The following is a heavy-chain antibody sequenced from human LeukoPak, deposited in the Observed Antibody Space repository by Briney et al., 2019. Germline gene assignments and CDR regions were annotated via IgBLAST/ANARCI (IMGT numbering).Heavy chain of an antibody. CDR2: IISRGDTT. D-gene: IGHD2-8*02. Sequence: GGSLRLSCAASGFTFNSWSMNWVRQAPGKGLEWVSNIISRGDTTRYADSVKGRFTISRDNAKDSLFLQLNSLRAEDPAVYYCGRGRGYCTGVRLDIYYWGQGTPGTVSS. CDR1: GFTFNSWS. J-gene: IGHJ4*02. V-gene: IGHV3-48*04. CDR3: GRGRGYCTGVRLDIYY.